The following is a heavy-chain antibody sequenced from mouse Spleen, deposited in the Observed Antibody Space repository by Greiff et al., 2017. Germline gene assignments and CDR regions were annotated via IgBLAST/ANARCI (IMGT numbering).Heavy chain of an antibody. CDR2: ILGGGST. Sequence: VKVVESGPGLVAPSQSLSITCTVSGFSLTSYGVDWVRQPPGNGLEWLGVILGGGSTNYNSALMSRLSISKDNSKSQVFLKMNSLQTDDTAMYYCAKHEVNWGYAMDYWGQGTSVTVSS. CDR3: AKHEVNWGYAMDY. V-gene: IGHV2-9*01. J-gene: IGHJ4*01. D-gene: IGHD4-1*02. CDR1: GFSLTSYG.